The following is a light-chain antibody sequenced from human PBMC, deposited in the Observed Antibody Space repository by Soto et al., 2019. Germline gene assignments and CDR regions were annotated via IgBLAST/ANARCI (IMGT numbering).Light chain of an antibody. V-gene: IGKV3-15*01. CDR2: DTS. J-gene: IGKJ5*01. CDR1: QSVSSK. CDR3: HQYDNWPKT. Sequence: MVMTQSPATLSVSPGERATLSCRASQSVSSKLAWYQQKPGQAPRLLIYDTSTRATGIPARFSGSGSGTEFTLTISSLQPEDFAVYYCHQYDNWPKTFGQGTRLEIK.